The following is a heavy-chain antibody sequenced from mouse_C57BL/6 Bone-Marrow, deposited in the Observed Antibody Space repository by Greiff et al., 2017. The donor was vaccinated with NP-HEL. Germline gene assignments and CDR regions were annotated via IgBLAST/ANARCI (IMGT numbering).Heavy chain of an antibody. V-gene: IGHV5-4*01. J-gene: IGHJ3*01. CDR2: ISDGGSYT. D-gene: IGHD2-4*01. CDR1: GFTFSSYA. CDR3: ARAGDDLMLFAY. Sequence: EVQGVESGGGLVKPGGSLKLSCAASGFTFSSYAMSWVRQTPEKRLEWVATISDGGSYTYYPDNVKGRFTISRDNAKNNLYLQMSHLKSEDTAMYYCARAGDDLMLFAYWGQGTLVTVSA.